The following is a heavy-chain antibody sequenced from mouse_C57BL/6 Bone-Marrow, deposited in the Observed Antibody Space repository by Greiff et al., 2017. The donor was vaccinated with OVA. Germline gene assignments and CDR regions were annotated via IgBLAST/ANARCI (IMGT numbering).Heavy chain of an antibody. CDR2: ISYDGSN. D-gene: IGHD2-5*01. V-gene: IGHV3-6*01. J-gene: IGHJ3*01. Sequence: EVKLQESGPGLVKPSQSLSLTCSVSGYSITSGYYWNWIRQFPGNKLEWMGYISYDGSNNYNQSLKNRIAITRDTSKNQFFLKLNSVTTEDTATYYCAREGYYSNSFAYWGQGTLVTVSA. CDR3: AREGYYSNSFAY. CDR1: GYSITSGYY.